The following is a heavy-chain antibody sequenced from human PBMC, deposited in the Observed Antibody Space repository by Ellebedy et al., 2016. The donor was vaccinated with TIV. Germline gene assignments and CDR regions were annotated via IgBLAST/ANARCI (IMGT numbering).Heavy chain of an antibody. V-gene: IGHV1-18*01. Sequence: ASVKVSXXASGYTFTTYGISWVRQASGQGLEWMGWISTHTGDTKFAPKFQGRVTMTTDTSTSTAYMELRSLRSDDTAVYYCAREFLQLRQDWFDPWGQGTLVTVSS. J-gene: IGHJ5*02. CDR1: GYTFTTYG. D-gene: IGHD5-24*01. CDR2: ISTHTGDT. CDR3: AREFLQLRQDWFDP.